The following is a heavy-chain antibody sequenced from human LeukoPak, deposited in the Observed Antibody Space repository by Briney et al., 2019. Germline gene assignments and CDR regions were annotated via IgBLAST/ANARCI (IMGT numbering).Heavy chain of an antibody. CDR3: AKGRGPAYGDFDY. V-gene: IGHV3-23*01. Sequence: GGSLSLSCAASGFTFSSYAMNWVRQAPGMGLDRVSTITGSGGSTSYADSVKGRLTISRDNFKNTLYLQMNSLRDEDTAIYYCAKGRGPAYGDFDYWGQGTLVTVSS. D-gene: IGHD1-26*01. CDR1: GFTFSSYA. CDR2: ITGSGGST. J-gene: IGHJ4*02.